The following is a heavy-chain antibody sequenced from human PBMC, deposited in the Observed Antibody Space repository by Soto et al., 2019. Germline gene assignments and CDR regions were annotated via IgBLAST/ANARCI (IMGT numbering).Heavy chain of an antibody. Sequence: QVLLVQSGAEVKKPGASVRVSCKASGYTFTGYGISWVRQAPGQGLEWVGWISAYNGDTDYAQKFQGRLSLTTDTSTSTAYMELRSLRSDDTAVYFCARGASSLPGFHWGQGTLVTVSS. D-gene: IGHD6-13*01. CDR1: GYTFTGYG. J-gene: IGHJ4*02. CDR3: ARGASSLPGFH. CDR2: ISAYNGDT. V-gene: IGHV1-18*01.